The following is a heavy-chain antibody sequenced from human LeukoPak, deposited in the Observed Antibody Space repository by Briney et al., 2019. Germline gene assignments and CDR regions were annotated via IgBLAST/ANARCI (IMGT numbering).Heavy chain of an antibody. J-gene: IGHJ4*02. D-gene: IGHD2-15*01. CDR1: GYTFTSYG. CDR2: INPNSGGT. V-gene: IGHV1-2*02. CDR3: ARALRAANY. Sequence: ASVKVSCKASGYTFTSYGISWVRQAPGQGLEWMGWINPNSGGTNYAQKFQGRVTMTRDTSISTAYMELSRLRSDDTAVYYCARALRAANYWGQGTLVTVSS.